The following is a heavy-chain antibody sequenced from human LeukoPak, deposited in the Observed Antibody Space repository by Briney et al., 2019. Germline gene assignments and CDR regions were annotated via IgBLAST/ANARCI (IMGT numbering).Heavy chain of an antibody. Sequence: SETLSLNSTVSGGSISSYYWSWMRQPPGPALALIGYIYYSGSTNYNPSLKSRVTISVDTSKNQFSLKLSSVTAADTAVYYCAREALLPHAFDIWGQGTMVTVSS. CDR1: GGSISSYY. CDR3: AREALLPHAFDI. J-gene: IGHJ3*02. D-gene: IGHD2-15*01. CDR2: IYYSGST. V-gene: IGHV4-59*01.